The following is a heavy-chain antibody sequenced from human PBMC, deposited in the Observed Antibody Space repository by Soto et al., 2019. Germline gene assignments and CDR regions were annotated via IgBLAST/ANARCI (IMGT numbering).Heavy chain of an antibody. V-gene: IGHV1-8*01. D-gene: IGHD3-10*01. CDR2: MNPNSGNT. CDR1: GYTFTSYD. J-gene: IGHJ4*02. Sequence: ASVKVSCKASGYTFTSYDINWVRQATGQGLEWMGWMNPNSGNTGCAQKFQGRVTMTRNTSISTAYMELSSLRSEDTAVYYCARGRRSLLWFGELSLDYWGQGTLVTVSS. CDR3: ARGRRSLLWFGELSLDY.